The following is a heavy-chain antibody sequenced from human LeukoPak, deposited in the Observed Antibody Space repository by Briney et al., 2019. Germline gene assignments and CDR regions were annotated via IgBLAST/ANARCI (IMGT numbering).Heavy chain of an antibody. CDR2: ISGSGGST. CDR1: GFTFSSYA. J-gene: IGHJ4*02. V-gene: IGHV3-23*01. CDR3: ARAQRTYSSGWFGFDS. D-gene: IGHD6-19*01. Sequence: PGGSLRLSCAASGFTFSSYAMSWVRQAPGKGLEWVSAISGSGGSTYYAGSVKGRFTISRDNSKNTLYLQMNSLRAEDTAVYYCARAQRTYSSGWFGFDSWGQGTLVTVSS.